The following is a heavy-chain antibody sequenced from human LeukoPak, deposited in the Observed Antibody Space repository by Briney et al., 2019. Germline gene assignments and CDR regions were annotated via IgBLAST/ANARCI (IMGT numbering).Heavy chain of an antibody. D-gene: IGHD6-19*01. J-gene: IGHJ4*02. CDR2: INHSGST. Sequence: PSETLSLTCAVYGGSFGGYYWSWIRQPPGKGLEWIGEINHSGSTNYNPSLKSRVTISVDTSKNQFSLRLNSVTATDTAVYFCATAESSSGWFGYWGQGTLVTVSS. CDR1: GGSFGGYY. V-gene: IGHV4-34*01. CDR3: ATAESSSGWFGY.